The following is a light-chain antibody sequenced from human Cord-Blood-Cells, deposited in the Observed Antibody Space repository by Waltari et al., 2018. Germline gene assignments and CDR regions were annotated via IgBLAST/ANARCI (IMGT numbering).Light chain of an antibody. CDR2: AAS. J-gene: IGKJ1*01. CDR1: QGISSY. V-gene: IGKV1-8*01. Sequence: AIRMTQSPSSFSASTGDRVTLTCRASQGISSYLAWYQQKPGKAPKLLIYAASTLQSGVPSSFSGSGSGTDFTLTISCLQSEDFATYYCQQYYSYPRTFGQGTKVEIK. CDR3: QQYYSYPRT.